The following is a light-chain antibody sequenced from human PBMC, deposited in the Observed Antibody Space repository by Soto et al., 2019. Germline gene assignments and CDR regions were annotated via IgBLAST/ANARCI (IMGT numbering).Light chain of an antibody. CDR1: QSVSSS. CDR3: LQYNDWPRT. V-gene: IGKV3-15*01. Sequence: EIVLTRSAATLSVSPCERATLSCSASQSVSSSLAWYQQTPGQAPRLLIYGASTRASGIPARFSGSGSGTEFTLTISSLQSEDFAVYYCLQYNDWPRTFGQGTKVDIK. CDR2: GAS. J-gene: IGKJ1*01.